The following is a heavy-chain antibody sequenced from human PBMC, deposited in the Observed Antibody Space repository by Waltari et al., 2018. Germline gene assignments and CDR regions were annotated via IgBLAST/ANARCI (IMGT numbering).Heavy chain of an antibody. V-gene: IGHV1-24*01. CDR2: FDPEDGET. CDR1: GYTLTELS. CDR3: ATDTDSSGWYVSVY. Sequence: QVQLVQSGAEVKKPGASVKVSCKVSGYTLTELSMHWVRQAPGKGLAWMGGFDPEDGETIYAQQFQGRVTMTEDTSTDTAYMELSSLRSEDTAVYYCATDTDSSGWYVSVYWGQGTLVTVSS. J-gene: IGHJ4*02. D-gene: IGHD6-19*01.